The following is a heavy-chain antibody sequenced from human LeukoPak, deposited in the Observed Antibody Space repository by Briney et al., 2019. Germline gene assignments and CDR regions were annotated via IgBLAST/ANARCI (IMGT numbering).Heavy chain of an antibody. CDR1: GFTFSSYA. Sequence: GGSLRLSCAASGFTFSSYAMSWVRQAPGRGLEWVSTISNSGGSTYYADSVKGRFTISRDNSKNTLYLQMNSLRAEDTAEYYCAKRWAAANYYFDYWGQGTLVTVSS. CDR3: AKRWAAANYYFDY. J-gene: IGHJ4*02. CDR2: ISNSGGST. V-gene: IGHV3-23*01. D-gene: IGHD6-13*01.